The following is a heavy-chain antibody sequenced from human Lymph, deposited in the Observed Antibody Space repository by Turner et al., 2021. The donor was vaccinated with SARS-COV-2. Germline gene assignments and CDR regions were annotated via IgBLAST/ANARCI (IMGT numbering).Heavy chain of an antibody. J-gene: IGHJ4*02. V-gene: IGHV3-30-3*01. Sequence: QVQRVESGGGVCQPGRSLRLSCAASGFTFNNYPMHWVRQAPGKGLEWVAVISYDGSNKYYADSVKGRFTISRGNSKNTLYLQMNSLRAEDTAVYYCARDSSGSGTLDYWGQGTLVTVSS. D-gene: IGHD3-10*01. CDR1: GFTFNNYP. CDR3: ARDSSGSGTLDY. CDR2: ISYDGSNK.